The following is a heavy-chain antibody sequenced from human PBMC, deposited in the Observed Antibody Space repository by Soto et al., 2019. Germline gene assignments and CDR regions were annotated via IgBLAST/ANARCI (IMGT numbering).Heavy chain of an antibody. CDR2: ISSSTSYT. CDR1: GFTFSDYY. D-gene: IGHD6-13*01. J-gene: IGHJ4*02. CDR3: ARIDSSSWTYDY. V-gene: IGHV3-11*05. Sequence: QVQLVESGGGLVKPGGSLRLSCAASGFTFSDYYMTWIRQAPGKGLEYISYISSSTSYTNYAVSVKGRFTISRDNAKNSLYLQMNSLRADDTAVYYCARIDSSSWTYDYWGQGTLVTVSS.